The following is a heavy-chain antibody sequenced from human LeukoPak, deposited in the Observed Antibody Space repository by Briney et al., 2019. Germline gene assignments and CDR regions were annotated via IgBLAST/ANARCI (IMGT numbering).Heavy chain of an antibody. CDR3: ARVSRGRYSSSFDY. CDR2: IYTSGST. D-gene: IGHD5-12*01. Sequence: SQTLSLTCTVSGGSISSGSVYWSWIRKPAGKGLEWIGRIYTSGSTNYNPSLKSRVTISVDTSKNQFSLKLSSVTAADTAVYYCARVSRGRYSSSFDYWGQGTLVTVSS. J-gene: IGHJ4*02. V-gene: IGHV4-61*02. CDR1: GGSISSGSVY.